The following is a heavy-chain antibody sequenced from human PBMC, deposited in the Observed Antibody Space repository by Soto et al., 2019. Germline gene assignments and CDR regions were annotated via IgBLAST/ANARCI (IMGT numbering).Heavy chain of an antibody. Sequence: GGSLRLSCAASGFTFSSYSMNWVRQAPGKGLEWVSSISSSSSYIYYADSVKGRFTISRDNAKNSLYLQMNSLRAEDTAVYYCARGLGCSGGSCYEWYYYYYMDVWGKGTTVTVSS. V-gene: IGHV3-21*01. J-gene: IGHJ6*03. CDR2: ISSSSSYI. CDR3: ARGLGCSGGSCYEWYYYYYMDV. D-gene: IGHD2-15*01. CDR1: GFTFSSYS.